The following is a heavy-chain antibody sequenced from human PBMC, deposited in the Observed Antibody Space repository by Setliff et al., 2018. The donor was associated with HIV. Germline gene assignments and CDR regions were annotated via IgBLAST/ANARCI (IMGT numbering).Heavy chain of an antibody. D-gene: IGHD3-10*01. CDR3: ARGLSFYGPGGFDY. V-gene: IGHV4-4*07. J-gene: IGHJ4*02. Sequence: PSETLSLTCTVSGGSISSYYWSWIRQPAGKGLEWIGRIYTSGSTNYNPSLKSRVTISVDTSKNQFSLKLSSVTAADTAVYYCARGLSFYGPGGFDYWGQGTLVTVSS. CDR2: IYTSGST. CDR1: GGSISSYY.